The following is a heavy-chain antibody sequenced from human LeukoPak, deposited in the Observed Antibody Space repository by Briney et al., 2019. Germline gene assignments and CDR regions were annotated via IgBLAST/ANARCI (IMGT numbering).Heavy chain of an antibody. CDR3: ARHTVTPLGDAFDI. D-gene: IGHD4-17*01. Sequence: SETLSLTCTVSGGSISSYYWSWTRQPPGKGLEWIGYIYYSGSTNYNPSLKSRVTISVDTSKNQFSLKLSSVTAADTAVYYCARHTVTPLGDAFDIWGQGTMVTVSS. CDR2: IYYSGST. CDR1: GGSISSYY. J-gene: IGHJ3*02. V-gene: IGHV4-59*01.